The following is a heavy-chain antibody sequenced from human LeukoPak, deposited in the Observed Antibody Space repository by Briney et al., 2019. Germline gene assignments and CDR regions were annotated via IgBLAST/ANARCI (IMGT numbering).Heavy chain of an antibody. CDR2: IYNSGST. D-gene: IGHD3-22*01. V-gene: IGHV4-59*01. J-gene: IGHJ3*02. CDR1: GGSISSYY. CDR3: ACLTTADAFDI. Sequence: PSETLSLTCTVSGGSISSYYWSWIRQPPGRGLEWIGYIYNSGSTNYNPSLKSRVTISVDTSKNQFSLKLSSVTAADTAVYYCACLTTADAFDIWGQGTMVTVSS.